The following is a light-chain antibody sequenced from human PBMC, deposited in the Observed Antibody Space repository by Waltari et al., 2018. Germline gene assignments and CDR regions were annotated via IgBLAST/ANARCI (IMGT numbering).Light chain of an antibody. CDR1: QDVARW. Sequence: DIQMTQSPSSVSASVGDRVTITCRASQDVARWLAWYQQKPGKAPNLLIYAASSLQSGVPSRFSGSGSGTDFTLTISSLQPDDFATYYCQQDNSFPPTFGPGTTVDIK. V-gene: IGKV1D-12*01. CDR2: AAS. J-gene: IGKJ3*01. CDR3: QQDNSFPPT.